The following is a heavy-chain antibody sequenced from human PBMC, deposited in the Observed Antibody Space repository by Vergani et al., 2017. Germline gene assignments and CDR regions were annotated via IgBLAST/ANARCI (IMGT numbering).Heavy chain of an antibody. CDR2: ISYEGSNK. V-gene: IGHV3-30*18. Sequence: QVQLVESGGGVVQPGRSLRLSCAASGFTFSSYGMHWVRKAQGKGLELVAVISYEGSNKYYADSVKGRFTISRDTSKKTLYLQMNNLGAEDTAVYYCANLXCSSTSCHTYDYYYMDVWGKGTTVTVSS. CDR1: GFTFSSYG. D-gene: IGHD2-2*01. J-gene: IGHJ6*03. CDR3: ANLXCSSTSCHTYDYYYMDV.